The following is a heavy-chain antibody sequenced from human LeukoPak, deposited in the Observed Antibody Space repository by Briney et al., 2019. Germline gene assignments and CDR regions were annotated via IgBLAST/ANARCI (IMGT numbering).Heavy chain of an antibody. CDR3: ASQGVTTTYNWFDP. CDR2: INHSGST. D-gene: IGHD4-17*01. V-gene: IGHV4-34*01. J-gene: IGHJ5*02. CDR1: GGSFSGYY. Sequence: PSETLSLTCAVYGGSFSGYYWSWIRQPSGKGLEWIGEINHSGSTNYNPSLKSRVTISVDTSKNQFSLKLSSVTAADTAVYYCASQGVTTTYNWFDPWGQGTLVTVSS.